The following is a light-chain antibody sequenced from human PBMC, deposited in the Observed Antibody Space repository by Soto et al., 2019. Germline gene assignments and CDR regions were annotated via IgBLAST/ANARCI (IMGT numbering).Light chain of an antibody. CDR2: AAS. Sequence: DIQMTQSPSSLSASVGDRVTITCRASQGVSNYLAWYQQKPGKVPKLLIYAASTLQSGVPSRFSGSGSGTEFILTIISLQPADVATYYCQKYDSAPRTFGQGTKVDI. V-gene: IGKV1-27*01. CDR3: QKYDSAPRT. CDR1: QGVSNY. J-gene: IGKJ1*01.